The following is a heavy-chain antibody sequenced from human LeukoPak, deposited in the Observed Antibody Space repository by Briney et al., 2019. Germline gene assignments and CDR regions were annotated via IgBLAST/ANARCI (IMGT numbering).Heavy chain of an antibody. D-gene: IGHD6-19*01. J-gene: IGHJ5*02. V-gene: IGHV4-39*01. CDR3: ARQPVRVAVPGRNWFDP. Sequence: SEPLSLTCTVSGGSISSSYYWGWIRQPPGKGLEWIGSIYYSGTTYYNPSLKSRVTISVDTSKNQFSLTLSSVTAADAAVYYCARQPVRVAVPGRNWFDPWGQGTVDTVSS. CDR1: GGSISSSYY. CDR2: IYYSGTT.